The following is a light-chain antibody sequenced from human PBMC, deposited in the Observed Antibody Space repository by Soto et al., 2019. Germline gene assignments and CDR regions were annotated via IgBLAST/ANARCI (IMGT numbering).Light chain of an antibody. J-gene: IGLJ1*01. CDR1: SSDVGGYNY. Sequence: QSALTQPASVSGSPGQSITISCTGTSSDVGGYNYVSWYQHHPGKAPELMMYEVSNRPSGVSNRFSGSRSGNTASLTISGVQSEDEAEYYCNSYTSSSTFVFGTGTKLTVL. V-gene: IGLV2-14*01. CDR3: NSYTSSSTFV. CDR2: EVS.